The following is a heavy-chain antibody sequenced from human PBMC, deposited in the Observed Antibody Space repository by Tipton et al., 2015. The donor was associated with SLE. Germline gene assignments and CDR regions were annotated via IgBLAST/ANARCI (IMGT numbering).Heavy chain of an antibody. Sequence: LRLSCTVSGGSISTYYWSWLRQPAGKGLEWIGRIYSSGRNNYNPSLKSRVTMSVDTSKNQFSLFLSSVTAADTAVYYCARVQEGGYYFYGMDVWGQGTTVTVSS. CDR1: GGSISTYY. CDR2: IYSSGRN. J-gene: IGHJ6*02. D-gene: IGHD3-16*01. V-gene: IGHV4-4*07. CDR3: ARVQEGGYYFYGMDV.